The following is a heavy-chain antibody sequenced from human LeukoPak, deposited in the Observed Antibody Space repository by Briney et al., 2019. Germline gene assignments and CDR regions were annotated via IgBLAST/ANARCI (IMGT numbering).Heavy chain of an antibody. CDR3: ARGWATDY. CDR1: GFTFSGFA. CDR2: ISRSGEST. J-gene: IGHJ4*02. D-gene: IGHD5-12*01. V-gene: IGHV3-23*01. Sequence: GGSLRLSCAASGFTFSGFAMSWIRQAPGKGLEWVSSISRSGESTFYADSVRGRFTISRDNSKNTVSLQMNSLRAEDTAVYYCARGWATDYWGQGTLVTVSS.